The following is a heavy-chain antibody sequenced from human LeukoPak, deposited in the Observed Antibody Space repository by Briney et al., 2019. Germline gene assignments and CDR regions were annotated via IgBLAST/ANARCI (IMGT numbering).Heavy chain of an antibody. D-gene: IGHD3-10*01. J-gene: IGHJ6*02. V-gene: IGHV1-8*01. CDR1: GYAFTSYD. CDR2: MNPNSGNT. CDR3: GRRNYGSGPWGMDV. Sequence: GASVKVSCKASGYAFTSYDINWVRQATGQGLEWMGWMNPNSGNTGYAQKFQGRVTMTRNTSISTAYMELSSLRSEDTAVYYCGRRNYGSGPWGMDVWGQGTTVTVSS.